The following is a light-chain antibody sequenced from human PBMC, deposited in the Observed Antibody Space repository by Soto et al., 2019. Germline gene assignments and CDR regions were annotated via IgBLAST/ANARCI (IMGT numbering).Light chain of an antibody. J-gene: IGLJ1*01. CDR1: SSNIEFIF. Sequence: QSVLTQPPSASGTPGPRVTISCSGGSSNIEFIFVNCYQHLPETAPKLLIYINIQRPSGVPDRFSASNFGTSASLAICGLQSEDEADYYCAAWDDSLNGYVFGTGTKVTVL. V-gene: IGLV1-44*01. CDR2: INI. CDR3: AAWDDSLNGYV.